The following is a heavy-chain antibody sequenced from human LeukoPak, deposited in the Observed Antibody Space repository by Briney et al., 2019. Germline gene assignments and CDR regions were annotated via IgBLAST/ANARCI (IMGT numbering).Heavy chain of an antibody. CDR3: ARGHYYDSSGYFDY. Sequence: PSETLSLTCTISGGSISSISYYWGWIRQPPGKGLEWIGYIYYSGSTNYNPSLKSRVTISVDTSKNQFSLKLSSVTAADTAVYYCARGHYYDSSGYFDYWGQGTLVTVSS. CDR1: GGSISSISYY. J-gene: IGHJ4*02. CDR2: IYYSGST. D-gene: IGHD3-22*01. V-gene: IGHV4-61*05.